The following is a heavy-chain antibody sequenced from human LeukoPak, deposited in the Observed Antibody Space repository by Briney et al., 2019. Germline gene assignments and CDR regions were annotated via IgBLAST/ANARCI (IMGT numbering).Heavy chain of an antibody. CDR2: IDNDGTT. D-gene: IGHD4-23*01. J-gene: IGHJ3*02. V-gene: IGHV4-31*03. Sequence: PSETLSLTCTVSGGSITSSGYYWPWIRQPPGKGPERSGYIDNDGTTYYNPSLQSRVTISINTSMNQFSLKLSSVTAADTAVDFCARDGRGAVADNCFDIWGQGTMVTGFS. CDR1: GGSITSSGYY. CDR3: ARDGRGAVADNCFDI.